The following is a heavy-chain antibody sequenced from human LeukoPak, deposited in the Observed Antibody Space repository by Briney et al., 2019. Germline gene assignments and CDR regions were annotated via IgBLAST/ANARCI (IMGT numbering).Heavy chain of an antibody. V-gene: IGHV3-23*01. CDR3: ARNIRNMDV. D-gene: IGHD2-2*02. CDR1: GVTLNNFKNFG. Sequence: GGSLRLSCAASGVTLNNFKNFGLSWVRQAPGKGLEWVSGIGASGDTTHYADSVKGRFTISRDNSKNMLYLQMNSLRAEDTAIYYCARNIRNMDVWGQGTTVTVS. CDR2: IGASGDTT. J-gene: IGHJ6*02.